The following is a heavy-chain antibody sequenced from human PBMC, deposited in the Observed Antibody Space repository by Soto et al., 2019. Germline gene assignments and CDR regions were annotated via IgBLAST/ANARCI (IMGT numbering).Heavy chain of an antibody. CDR1: GFTFSSYG. CDR3: ARDGAGWLRKAFDI. CDR2: IWCDGSNK. J-gene: IGHJ3*02. D-gene: IGHD5-12*01. V-gene: IGHV3-33*01. Sequence: QVQLVESGGGVVQPGRSLRLSCAASGFTFSSYGMHWVRQAPGKGLEWVAVIWCDGSNKYYADSVKGRFTISRDNSKNTLYLQMNSLRAEDAAVYYCARDGAGWLRKAFDIWGQGTMVTVSS.